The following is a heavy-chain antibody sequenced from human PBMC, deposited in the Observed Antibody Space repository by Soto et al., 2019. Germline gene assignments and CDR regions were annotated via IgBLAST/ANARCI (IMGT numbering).Heavy chain of an antibody. V-gene: IGHV1-18*01. Sequence: ASVKVSCKAAGYTFTSYGISWVRQAPGQGLEWMGWISAYNGNTNYAQKLQGRVTMTTDTSTSTAYMELRSLRSHDTAVYYCALDSWSYFDFYYGLDFWGQGTSVPVSS. J-gene: IGHJ6*02. D-gene: IGHD1-26*01. CDR3: ALDSWSYFDFYYGLDF. CDR1: GYTFTSYG. CDR2: ISAYNGNT.